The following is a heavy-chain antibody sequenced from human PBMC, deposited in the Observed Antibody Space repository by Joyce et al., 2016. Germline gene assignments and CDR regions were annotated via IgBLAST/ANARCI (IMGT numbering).Heavy chain of an antibody. J-gene: IGHJ4*02. Sequence: QVQLQESGPGLVKPSETLSLTCTVSGDSIGTYYWNWIRQPPGKGLEWIGYIFYTGSTNYNPSLQSRVTMSVDMSKNQFSLNLNSVTAADTAVYYCARVGSSWSFGYWGQGTLVTVSS. D-gene: IGHD6-13*01. CDR2: IFYTGST. CDR1: GDSIGTYY. V-gene: IGHV4-59*01. CDR3: ARVGSSWSFGY.